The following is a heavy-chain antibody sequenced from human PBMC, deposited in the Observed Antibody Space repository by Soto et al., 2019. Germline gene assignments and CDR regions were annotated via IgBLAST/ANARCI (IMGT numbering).Heavy chain of an antibody. D-gene: IGHD6-19*01. CDR1: GFTFSSYG. J-gene: IGHJ4*02. CDR2: IWYDGSNK. V-gene: IGHV3-33*01. CDR3: ARDETQWLVAYYFDY. Sequence: GGSLRLSCAASGFTFSSYGMHWVRQAPGKGLEWVAVIWYDGSNKYYADSVKGRFTISRDNSKNTLYLQMNSLRAEDTAVYYCARDETQWLVAYYFDYWGQGTPVTVSS.